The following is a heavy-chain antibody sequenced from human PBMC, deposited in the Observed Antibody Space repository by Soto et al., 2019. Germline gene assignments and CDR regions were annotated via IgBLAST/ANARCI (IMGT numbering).Heavy chain of an antibody. D-gene: IGHD3-22*01. CDR1: GGPITSSNW. J-gene: IGHJ4*02. CDR3: ASRLSDYYDTGGRKYFDY. CDR2: IYHSGST. V-gene: IGHV4-4*02. Sequence: PSETLSLTCTVSGGPITSSNWWTWVRQPPGKGLDWFGEIYHSGSTNYNPSLQSRVTISVDKSKNHFSLKLSSVTAADTAVYYCASRLSDYYDTGGRKYFDYWGQGTLVTVSS.